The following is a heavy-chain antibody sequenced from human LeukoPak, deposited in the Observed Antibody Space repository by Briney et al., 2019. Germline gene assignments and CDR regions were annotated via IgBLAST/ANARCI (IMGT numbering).Heavy chain of an antibody. Sequence: SVKVSCKASGGTFSSYAISWVRQAPGQGLEWMGGIIPIFGTANYAQKFQGRVTITADKSTSTAYMELGSLRSEDTAVYYCARVSDSSSNYYYYYYYMDVWGKGTTVTVSS. J-gene: IGHJ6*03. D-gene: IGHD6-6*01. CDR2: IIPIFGTA. V-gene: IGHV1-69*06. CDR1: GGTFSSYA. CDR3: ARVSDSSSNYYYYYYYMDV.